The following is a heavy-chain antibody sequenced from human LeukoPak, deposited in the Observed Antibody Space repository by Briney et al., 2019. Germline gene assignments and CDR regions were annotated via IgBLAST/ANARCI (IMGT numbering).Heavy chain of an antibody. J-gene: IGHJ3*01. D-gene: IGHD6-13*01. CDR1: GITLSSYG. V-gene: IGHV3-33*01. Sequence: GRSLRLSCEAYGITLSSYGIHWVRQAPGKGLEWVAVIWPDGSNKYYTDSVKGRFTISRDNSKNTLWLQMNSLRAEDTALYYCASAAGAFDFWGQGTMVTVSS. CDR3: ASAAGAFDF. CDR2: IWPDGSNK.